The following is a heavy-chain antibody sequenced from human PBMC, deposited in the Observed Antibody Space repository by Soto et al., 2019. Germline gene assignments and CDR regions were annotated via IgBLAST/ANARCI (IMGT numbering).Heavy chain of an antibody. CDR3: ACCDGTLVRGGRSSPYEMDV. Sequence: QVLLVQSGPEVKKPGSSVKVSCKASGGTFNNYAINWVRQAPGKGLEWMGGIIPTFGTGNHAQKFQGRVTMTADESTTTAYMELNSLRAEDTAIYYCACCDGTLVRGGRSSPYEMDVWGQGTTVIVSS. CDR1: GGTFNNYA. D-gene: IGHD3-10*01. V-gene: IGHV1-69*01. J-gene: IGHJ6*02. CDR2: IIPTFGTG.